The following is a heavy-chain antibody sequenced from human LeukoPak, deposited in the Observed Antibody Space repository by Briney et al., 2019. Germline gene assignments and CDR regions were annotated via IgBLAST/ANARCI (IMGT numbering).Heavy chain of an antibody. CDR2: IKSKTDGGTT. J-gene: IGHJ4*02. Sequence: GGSLRLSCAASGFTFSNARMSWVRQAPGKGLEWVGRIKSKTDGGTTDYAAPVKGRFTISRDDSKNTLYLQMNSLKTEDTAVYYCLSGSYYPYFDYWGQGTLVTVSS. D-gene: IGHD1-26*01. CDR3: LSGSYYPYFDY. V-gene: IGHV3-15*01. CDR1: GFTFSNAR.